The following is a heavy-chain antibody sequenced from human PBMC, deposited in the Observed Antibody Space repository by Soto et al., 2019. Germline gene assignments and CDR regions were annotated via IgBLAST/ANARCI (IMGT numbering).Heavy chain of an antibody. Sequence: ASVKVSCKASGYTFTSYGISWVRQAPGQGLEWMGWISAYNGNTNYAQKLQGRVTMTTDTSTSTAYMELRSLRTDDTAVYNYARVRVYDFWSGYKAHSDPWGQGTLVTVSS. J-gene: IGHJ5*02. CDR3: ARVRVYDFWSGYKAHSDP. CDR2: ISAYNGNT. D-gene: IGHD3-3*01. CDR1: GYTFTSYG. V-gene: IGHV1-18*01.